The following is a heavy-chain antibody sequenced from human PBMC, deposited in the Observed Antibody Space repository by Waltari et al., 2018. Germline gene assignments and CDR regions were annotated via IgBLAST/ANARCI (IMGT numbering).Heavy chain of an antibody. CDR3: ARDRGYYDSSGYLFDY. CDR1: GYTFTGYY. Sequence: QVQLVQSGAEVKKPGASVKVSCKASGYTFTGYYMHWVRKAPGQGLEWMGWINPNSGGTNYAQKFQGRVTMTRDTSISTAYMELSRLRSDDTAVYYCARDRGYYDSSGYLFDYWGQGTLVTVSS. V-gene: IGHV1-2*02. D-gene: IGHD3-22*01. J-gene: IGHJ4*02. CDR2: INPNSGGT.